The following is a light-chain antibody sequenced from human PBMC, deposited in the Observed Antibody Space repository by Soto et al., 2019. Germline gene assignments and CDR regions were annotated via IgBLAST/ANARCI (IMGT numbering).Light chain of an antibody. Sequence: QSALTQPASVSGSPGQSITISCIGTSSDVGGSKYVSWYQQHPGKAPKLMIYEVNNRPSGVSSRFSGSKSGNTASLTISGLQAEDETDYYCCLFTTSSTYVFGTGTKLIVL. CDR3: CLFTTSSTYV. CDR1: SSDVGGSKY. CDR2: EVN. J-gene: IGLJ1*01. V-gene: IGLV2-14*01.